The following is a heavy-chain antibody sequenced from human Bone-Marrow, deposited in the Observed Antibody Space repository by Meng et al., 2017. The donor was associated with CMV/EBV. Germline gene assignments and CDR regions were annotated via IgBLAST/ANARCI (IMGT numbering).Heavy chain of an antibody. V-gene: IGHV3-48*03. CDR3: AIVENVTGEFFDY. D-gene: IGHD7-27*01. CDR2: ISSSGSTR. CDR1: RFTFNNYE. J-gene: IGHJ4*02. Sequence: GESLKISCTASRFTFNNYEMTWVRQAPGKGLEWVSYISSSGSTRHYADSVKGRFTTSRDNANNSLFLQMNSLRVEDTAVYYCAIVENVTGEFFDYWGRGTLVTVSS.